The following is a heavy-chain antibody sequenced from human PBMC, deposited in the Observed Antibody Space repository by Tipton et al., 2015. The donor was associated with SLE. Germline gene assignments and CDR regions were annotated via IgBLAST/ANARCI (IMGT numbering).Heavy chain of an antibody. V-gene: IGHV3-11*01. J-gene: IGHJ2*01. CDR3: AKDTGRGFFDL. D-gene: IGHD3-10*01. CDR1: GFIFSDHY. CDR2: ISSSGSTI. Sequence: SLRLSCAASGFIFSDHYMSWVRQAPGKGLEWVAYISSSGSTIYYADSVKGRFTISRDNAKKSLYLQMNSLRGEDMAIYTCAKDTGRGFFDLWGRGTLVTVSS.